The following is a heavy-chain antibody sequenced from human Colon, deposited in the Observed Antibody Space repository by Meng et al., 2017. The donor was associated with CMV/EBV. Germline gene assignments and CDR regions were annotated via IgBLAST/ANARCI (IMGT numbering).Heavy chain of an antibody. J-gene: IGHJ6*02. D-gene: IGHD2-15*01. V-gene: IGHV3-7*01. CDR1: GFTFSSYW. Sequence: GESLKISCAVSGFTFSSYWMSWVRQAPGKGLEWVAQIKEDGSEKYYVDSVRGRFTIYRDNAKKSVYLQMNSLRAEDTAVYYCTRPFVVEAARSMDVGGQGTTVTVSS. CDR3: TRPFVVEAARSMDV. CDR2: IKEDGSEK.